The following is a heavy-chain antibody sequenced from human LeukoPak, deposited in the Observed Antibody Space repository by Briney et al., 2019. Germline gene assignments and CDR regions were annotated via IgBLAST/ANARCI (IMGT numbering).Heavy chain of an antibody. Sequence: GGSLRLSCAASGFTFSSYWMSWVRQAPGKGLEWVANIKQDGSEKYYVDSVKGRFTISRDNSKNTLYLQMNSLRAEDTAVYYCTCAKEWLLSDDAFDIWGQGTMVTVSS. D-gene: IGHD3-3*01. V-gene: IGHV3-7*01. CDR2: IKQDGSEK. CDR3: TCAKEWLLSDDAFDI. J-gene: IGHJ3*02. CDR1: GFTFSSYW.